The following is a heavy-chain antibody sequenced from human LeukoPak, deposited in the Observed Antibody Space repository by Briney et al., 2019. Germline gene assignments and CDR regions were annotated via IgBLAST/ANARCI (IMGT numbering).Heavy chain of an antibody. CDR1: GFTFSSYS. J-gene: IGHJ4*02. D-gene: IGHD6-13*01. Sequence: GGSLRLSCAASGFTFSSYSMNWDRQAPGKGLEWVSSISSSSSYIYYADSVKGRFTISRDNAKNSLYLQMNSLRAEDTAVYYCARWGSSCPFDYWGQGTLVTVSS. CDR2: ISSSSSYI. V-gene: IGHV3-21*01. CDR3: ARWGSSCPFDY.